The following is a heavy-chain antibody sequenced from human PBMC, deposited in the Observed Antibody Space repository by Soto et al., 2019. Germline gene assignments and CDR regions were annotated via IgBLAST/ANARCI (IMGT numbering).Heavy chain of an antibody. CDR1: GFTFSSYS. Sequence: QVQLVESGGGVVQPGRSLRLSCAASGFTFSSYSMHWVRQAPGKGLEWVAVIWYDGSNKYYADSVKGRFTISRDNSKNPLYQQMNSLRAEDTVVYYCAGDRALGRVGVVVYYFDYWGQGTLVTVSS. J-gene: IGHJ4*02. D-gene: IGHD2-15*01. V-gene: IGHV3-33*01. CDR3: AGDRALGRVGVVVYYFDY. CDR2: IWYDGSNK.